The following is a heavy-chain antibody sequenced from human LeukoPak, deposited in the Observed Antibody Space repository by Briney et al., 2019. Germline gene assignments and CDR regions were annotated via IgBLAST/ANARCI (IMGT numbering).Heavy chain of an antibody. Sequence: GESLKISCKGSGYSLTSYWIGWVRKMPGKGLEWMGIIYPGDSDTRYSPSFQGQVTISADKSISTAYLQWSSLKASDTAMYYCARLPYYYDSSGYPHDAFDIWGQGTMVTVSS. CDR2: IYPGDSDT. J-gene: IGHJ3*02. V-gene: IGHV5-51*01. D-gene: IGHD3-22*01. CDR1: GYSLTSYW. CDR3: ARLPYYYDSSGYPHDAFDI.